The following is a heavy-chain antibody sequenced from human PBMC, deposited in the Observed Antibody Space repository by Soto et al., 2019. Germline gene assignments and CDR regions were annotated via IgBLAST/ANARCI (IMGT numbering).Heavy chain of an antibody. CDR3: ARSTTAAYFDY. CDR2: ISYDGSNK. V-gene: IGHV3-30-3*01. Sequence: GGSLRLSCAASGFAFSSYAMHWVRQAPGKGLEWVAVISYDGSNKYYADSVKGRFTISRDNSKNTLYLQMNSLRAEDTAVYYCARSTTAAYFDYWGQRTLVTXS. J-gene: IGHJ4*02. CDR1: GFAFSSYA. D-gene: IGHD1-1*01.